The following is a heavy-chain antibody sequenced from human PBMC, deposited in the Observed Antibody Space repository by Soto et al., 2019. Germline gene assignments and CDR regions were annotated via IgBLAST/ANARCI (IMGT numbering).Heavy chain of an antibody. V-gene: IGHV4-34*01. D-gene: IGHD3-22*01. CDR3: ARLMTGPMRYYYDSSGYLDY. J-gene: IGHJ4*02. Sequence: SETLSLTCAVYGGSFSGYYWSWIRQPPGKGLEWIGEINHSGSTNYNPSLKSRVIISVETSKNQFSLKLSFVTAADTAVYYCARLMTGPMRYYYDSSGYLDYWGQGTLVTVSS. CDR1: GGSFSGYY. CDR2: INHSGST.